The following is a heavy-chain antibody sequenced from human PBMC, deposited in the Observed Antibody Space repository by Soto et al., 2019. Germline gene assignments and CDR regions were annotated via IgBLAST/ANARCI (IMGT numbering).Heavy chain of an antibody. J-gene: IGHJ6*02. CDR1: GFTFSSYG. CDR2: IWYDGSNK. D-gene: IGHD3-10*01. CDR3: ARDKGITMVRGVIYCMDV. V-gene: IGHV3-33*01. Sequence: QVQLVESGGGVVQPGRSLRLSCAASGFTFSSYGMHWVRQAPGKGLEWVAVIWYDGSNKYYADSVKGRFTISRDNSKNTLYLQMNSLRAEDTAVYYCARDKGITMVRGVIYCMDVWGQGTTVTVSS.